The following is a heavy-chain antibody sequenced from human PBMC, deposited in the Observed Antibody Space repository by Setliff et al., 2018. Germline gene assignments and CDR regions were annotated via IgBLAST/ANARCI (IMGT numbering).Heavy chain of an antibody. CDR2: INEDGSAQ. CDR3: ARDVYDFRTGLGGP. Sequence: PGGSLRLSCAASGFTLRHFAVTWVRQTPGKGLEWVANINEDGSAQFYVDSVLGRFTISRDNAHGSLYLQMNSLRVEDTAVYFCARDVYDFRTGLGGPWGQGTRVTVSS. V-gene: IGHV3-7*01. CDR1: GFTLRHFA. J-gene: IGHJ5*02. D-gene: IGHD3-3*01.